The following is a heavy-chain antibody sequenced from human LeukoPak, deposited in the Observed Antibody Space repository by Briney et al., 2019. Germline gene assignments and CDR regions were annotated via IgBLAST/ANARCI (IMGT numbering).Heavy chain of an antibody. CDR1: GFTFSSYA. Sequence: GGSLRLSCAASGFTFSSYAMHWVRQAPGKGLEWVSNISSSGSTIYYADSVKGGFTISRDNAKNSLFLQMNSLRPEDTAVYYCARDRIAAAGTFDYWGQGTLVTVSS. V-gene: IGHV3-48*03. J-gene: IGHJ4*02. CDR2: ISSSGSTI. D-gene: IGHD6-13*01. CDR3: ARDRIAAAGTFDY.